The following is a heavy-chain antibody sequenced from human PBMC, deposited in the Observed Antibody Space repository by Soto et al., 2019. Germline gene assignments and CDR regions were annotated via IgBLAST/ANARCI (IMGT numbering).Heavy chain of an antibody. CDR3: ARDLRTHGEIDY. V-gene: IGHV1-69*13. CDR2: IIPIFGTA. D-gene: IGHD4-17*01. Sequence: SVKVSCKASGGTFSSYAISWVRQAPGQGLEWMGGIIPIFGTANYAQKFQGRVTITADESTSTAYMELRSLRSDDTAVYYCARDLRTHGEIDYWGQGTLVTVSS. J-gene: IGHJ4*02. CDR1: GGTFSSYA.